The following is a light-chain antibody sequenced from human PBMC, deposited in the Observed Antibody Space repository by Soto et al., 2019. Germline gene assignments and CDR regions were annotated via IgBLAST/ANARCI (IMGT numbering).Light chain of an antibody. Sequence: DFVMTQAPDSLAVSLGERATINCKSSQSVLYNSNNKNHLGWFQQKPGHPPKLLIYGASFRPSGVPDRFSGSGSGTDFTLTISSLQAEDVAVYYCQQYNSYYTFGQGTKLEIK. CDR1: QSVLYNSNNKNH. V-gene: IGKV4-1*01. CDR2: GAS. CDR3: QQYNSYYT. J-gene: IGKJ2*01.